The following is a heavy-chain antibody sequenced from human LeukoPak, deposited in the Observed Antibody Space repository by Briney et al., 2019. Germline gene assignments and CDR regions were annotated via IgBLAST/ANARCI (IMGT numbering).Heavy chain of an antibody. CDR1: GFTFTDFE. Sequence: GGSLRLSCAASGFTFTDFEMNWVRQARGKGLEWLSHVSRSGSTTHYADSVKGRFTISRDNARNSLSLQMNNLRAEDTAIYYCTGVGVTDDFWGQGTLVTVSS. J-gene: IGHJ4*02. V-gene: IGHV3-48*03. CDR2: VSRSGSTT. CDR3: TGVGVTDDF. D-gene: IGHD3-3*01.